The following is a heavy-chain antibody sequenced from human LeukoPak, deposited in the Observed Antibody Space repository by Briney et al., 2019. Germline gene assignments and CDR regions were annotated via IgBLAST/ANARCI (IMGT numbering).Heavy chain of an antibody. CDR3: AREGQRGKSGYDYDAFYM. J-gene: IGHJ3*02. Sequence: GASVKVSCKSSGYTFTRYFMPWVRQAPGQGLEWMGIINPSGGSTGYAQKFQGRVTMTRDTSTSTVYMELSSLRSEDTAVYYCAREGQRGKSGYDYDAFYMWGQGTMVTVSS. D-gene: IGHD5-12*01. V-gene: IGHV1-46*01. CDR2: INPSGGST. CDR1: GYTFTRYF.